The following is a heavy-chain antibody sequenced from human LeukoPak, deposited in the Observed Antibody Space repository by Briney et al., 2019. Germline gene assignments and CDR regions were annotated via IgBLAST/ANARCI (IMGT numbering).Heavy chain of an antibody. Sequence: PSETLSLTCTVSGYSISSGYYWGWIRQPPGKGLEWIGSIYHSGSTYYNPSLKSRVTISVDTSKNQFSLKLSSVTAADTAVYYCARDPWGDSSGYWGQGTLVTVSS. CDR3: ARDPWGDSSGY. J-gene: IGHJ4*02. CDR1: GYSISSGYY. CDR2: IYHSGST. V-gene: IGHV4-38-2*02. D-gene: IGHD3-22*01.